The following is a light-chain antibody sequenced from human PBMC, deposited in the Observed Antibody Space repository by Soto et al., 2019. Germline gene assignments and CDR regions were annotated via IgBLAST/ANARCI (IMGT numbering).Light chain of an antibody. CDR2: WAS. CDR3: QQYESTPPT. J-gene: IGKJ2*01. CDR1: QSVLYSSNNKNY. V-gene: IGKV4-1*01. Sequence: DIVMTQSPDSLAVSLGERATINCKSSQSVLYSSNNKNYLAWYKQRPGQPPKLLIYWASTRESGGPDRFSGSGSWTDFTLTITSLQAEDVAVYYCQQYESTPPTFGQGTKLEIK.